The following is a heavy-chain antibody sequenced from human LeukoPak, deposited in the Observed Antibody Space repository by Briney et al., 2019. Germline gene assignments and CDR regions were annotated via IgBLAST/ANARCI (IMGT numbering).Heavy chain of an antibody. J-gene: IGHJ4*02. V-gene: IGHV3-7*03. Sequence: GGSLRLSCAASEFTLSNHYMNWVRQAPGKGLEWVANIKQDGSEKYYVDSVKGRFTISRDNAKNSLLLQMNSLTAEDTAIYYCARSGPQAPDCYHYWGQGTQVTVSS. CDR1: EFTLSNHY. D-gene: IGHD2-21*02. CDR2: IKQDGSEK. CDR3: ARSGPQAPDCYHY.